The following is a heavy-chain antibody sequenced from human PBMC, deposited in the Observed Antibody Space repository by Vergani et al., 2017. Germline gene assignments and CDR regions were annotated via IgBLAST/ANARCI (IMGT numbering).Heavy chain of an antibody. CDR3: ARIRDSGYATGGFDP. Sequence: QVQLVQSGAEVKKPGASVKVSCKASGYSFTSYGISWVRQAPGQGLEWMGRIIPIFGTANYAQKFQGRVTITADESTSTAYMELSSLRSEDTAVYYCARIRDSGYATGGFDPWGQGTLVTVSS. CDR1: GYSFTSYG. D-gene: IGHD5-12*01. CDR2: IIPIFGTA. V-gene: IGHV1-69*13. J-gene: IGHJ5*02.